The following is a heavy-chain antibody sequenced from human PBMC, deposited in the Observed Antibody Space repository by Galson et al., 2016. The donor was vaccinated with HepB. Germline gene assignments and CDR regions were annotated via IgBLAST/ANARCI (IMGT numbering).Heavy chain of an antibody. CDR1: GFTFSNFA. J-gene: IGHJ6*02. D-gene: IGHD3-9*01. CDR3: AKDLSPELRYFDWSSYYYVMDV. Sequence: SLRLSCAASGFTFSNFAMTWVRQAPGKGLEWVSGISGSGGKPYYADSVKGRFTISRDNSKNSLYLQMNSLRAEDTALYYCAKDLSPELRYFDWSSYYYVMDVWGQGTTVTVSS. V-gene: IGHV3-23*01. CDR2: ISGSGGKP.